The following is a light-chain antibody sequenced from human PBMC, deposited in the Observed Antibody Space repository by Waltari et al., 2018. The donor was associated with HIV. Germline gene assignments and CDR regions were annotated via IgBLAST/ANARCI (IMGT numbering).Light chain of an antibody. CDR2: RSN. V-gene: IGLV1-47*01. CDR3: AAWDDSRSGHVV. CDR1: SPNIGSNH. J-gene: IGLJ2*01. Sequence: QSVLTQPPSASGTPGQRVTISCSGSSPNIGSNHVYWYQQRPGTAPKLLSYRSNQRPSGVPGRFSGSKSGTSASLAISGLRSEDEAYYYCAAWDDSRSGHVVFGGGTKLTVL.